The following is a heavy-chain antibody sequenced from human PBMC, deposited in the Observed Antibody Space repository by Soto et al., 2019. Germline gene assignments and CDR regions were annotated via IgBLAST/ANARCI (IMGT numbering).Heavy chain of an antibody. V-gene: IGHV3-30*03. CDR1: GFTFSSYG. D-gene: IGHD3-9*01. J-gene: IGHJ6*02. CDR2: ISYDGSNK. CDR3: ARQWYYDILTGFYGMDV. Sequence: PGGSLRLSCAASGFTFSSYGMHWVRQAPGKGLEWVAVISYDGSNKYYADSVKGRFTISRDNSKNTLYLQMNSLRAEDTAVYYCARQWYYDILTGFYGMDVWGQGTTVTVYS.